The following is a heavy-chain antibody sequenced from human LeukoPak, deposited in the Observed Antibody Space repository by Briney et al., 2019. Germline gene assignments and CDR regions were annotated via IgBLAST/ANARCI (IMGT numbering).Heavy chain of an antibody. CDR1: GGSISSYY. CDR2: IYTSGST. D-gene: IGHD3-22*01. CDR3: ARTYYDSSGYHFDC. Sequence: SETLSLTCTVSGGSISSYYWSWIRQPAGKGLEWIGRIYTSGSTNYNPSLKSRVTMSVDTSKNQFSLKLSSVTAADTAVYYCARTYYDSSGYHFDCWGQGTLVTVSS. V-gene: IGHV4-4*07. J-gene: IGHJ4*02.